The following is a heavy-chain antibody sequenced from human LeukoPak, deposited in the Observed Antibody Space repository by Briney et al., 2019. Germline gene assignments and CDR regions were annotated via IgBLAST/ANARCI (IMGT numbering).Heavy chain of an antibody. V-gene: IGHV4-39*01. J-gene: IGHJ3*02. D-gene: IGHD1-20*01. Sequence: GSLRLSCAASGFTFSSYWMNWVRQAPGKGLEWIGSIYYSGSTYYNPSLKSRVTISVDTSKNQFSLKLSSVTAADTAVYYCASGITGTADAFDIWGQGTMVTVSS. CDR1: GFTFSSYWMN. CDR2: IYYSGST. CDR3: ASGITGTADAFDI.